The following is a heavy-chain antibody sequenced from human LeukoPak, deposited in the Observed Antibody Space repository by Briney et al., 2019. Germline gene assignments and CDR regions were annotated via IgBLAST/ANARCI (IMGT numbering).Heavy chain of an antibody. D-gene: IGHD2-2*01. Sequence: GGSLRLSCAASGFAFRSYEMNCVRQTPGKGLEWVSSITGSGDSTYYADSVKGRITISRDNSKNTLYLQMNSLRADDSAVYYCAKGCCSSEGFDPWGQGTLVTVSS. V-gene: IGHV3-23*01. CDR1: GFAFRSYE. CDR3: AKGCCSSEGFDP. CDR2: ITGSGDST. J-gene: IGHJ5*02.